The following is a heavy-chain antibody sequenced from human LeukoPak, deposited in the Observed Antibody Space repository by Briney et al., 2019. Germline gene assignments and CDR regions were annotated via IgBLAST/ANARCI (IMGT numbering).Heavy chain of an antibody. CDR1: GYNFSNFW. CDR2: IYPEDSDT. J-gene: IGHJ4*02. D-gene: IGHD3-10*01. CDR3: ARLGSDSFDY. Sequence: GESLKISWKSSGYNFSNFWIAWVRQMPGKGLEWMGIIYPEDSDTRYSPSFQGQVTISADMSVSTSSVQWSSLKGSDTAMYYCARLGSDSFDYWGQGTLVTVSS. V-gene: IGHV5-51*01.